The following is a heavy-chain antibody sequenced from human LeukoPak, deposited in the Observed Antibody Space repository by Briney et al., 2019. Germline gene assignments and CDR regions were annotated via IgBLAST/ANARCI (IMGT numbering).Heavy chain of an antibody. CDR3: VRDPTGLLRPTNWFDP. J-gene: IGHJ5*02. D-gene: IGHD3-22*01. CDR1: GASIGDYY. CDR2: IYISGST. V-gene: IGHV4-4*07. Sequence: PSETLSLTCTVSGASIGDYYWNWIRQPAGKGLEWIGRIYISGSTNYNPSLRSRVTMSIDTSKNQLSLELTSMTAADSAVYYCVRDPTGLLRPTNWFDPWGQGTLVTVSS.